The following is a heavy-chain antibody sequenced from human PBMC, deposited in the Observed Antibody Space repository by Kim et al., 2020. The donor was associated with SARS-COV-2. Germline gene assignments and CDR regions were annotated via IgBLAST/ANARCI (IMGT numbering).Heavy chain of an antibody. V-gene: IGHV3-23*01. CDR2: ISDNGGTT. J-gene: IGHJ4*02. CDR1: GFTFSSHA. CDR3: AGYYYGSGSYYRSIDY. Sequence: GGSLRRSCAASGFTFSSHAMTWVRQAPGMGLEWVSTISDNGGTTYHADSVKGRFTISRDNSKNTLYLQMNSLRAEDTAIYYCAGYYYGSGSYYRSIDYWGQGTLVSVSS. D-gene: IGHD3-10*01.